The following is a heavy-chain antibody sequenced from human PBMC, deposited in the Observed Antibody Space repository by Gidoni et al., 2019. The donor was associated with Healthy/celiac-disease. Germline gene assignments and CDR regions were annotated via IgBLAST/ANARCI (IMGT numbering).Heavy chain of an antibody. V-gene: IGHV3-23*01. J-gene: IGHJ1*01. CDR3: AKGIAVAGTSYFQH. Sequence: EVQLLEYGGGLVQPGGSLRRYCAAAGFPFSSYAMSWVRQAPGKGLEWVSAISGSGGSTYYADAVKGRFTISRDNSKNTLYLQMNSLRAEDTAVYYCAKGIAVAGTSYFQHWGQGTLVTVSS. CDR1: GFPFSSYA. CDR2: ISGSGGST. D-gene: IGHD6-19*01.